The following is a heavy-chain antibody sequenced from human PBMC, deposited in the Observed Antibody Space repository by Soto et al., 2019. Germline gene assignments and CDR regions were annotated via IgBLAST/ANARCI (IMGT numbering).Heavy chain of an antibody. CDR3: ARHRNWNYGDGDYGMDV. V-gene: IGHV4-39*01. Sequence: PSETLSLTCTVSGGSISSSSYYWGWIRQPPGKGLEWIGSIYYSGSTYYNPSLKSRVTISVDTSKNQFSLKLSSVTAADTAVYYCARHRNWNYGDGDYGMDVWGQGTTVTVSS. CDR1: GGSISSSSYY. D-gene: IGHD1-7*01. J-gene: IGHJ6*02. CDR2: IYYSGST.